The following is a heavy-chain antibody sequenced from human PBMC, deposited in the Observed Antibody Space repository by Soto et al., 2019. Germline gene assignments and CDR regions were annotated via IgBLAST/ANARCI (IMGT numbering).Heavy chain of an antibody. D-gene: IGHD2-2*01. CDR1: GGSISSYY. CDR3: ARRVPAAPTWGGWFDP. CDR2: IYYSGST. V-gene: IGHV4-59*08. J-gene: IGHJ5*02. Sequence: PSETLSLTCTVSGGSISSYYWSWIRQPPGKGLEWIGYIYYSGSTNYNPSLKSRVTISVDTSKNQFSLKLSSVTAADTAVYYCARRVPAAPTWGGWFDPWGQGTLVTVSS.